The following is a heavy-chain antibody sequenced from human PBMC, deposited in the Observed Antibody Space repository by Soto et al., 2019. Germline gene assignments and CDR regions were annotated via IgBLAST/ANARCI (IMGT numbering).Heavy chain of an antibody. CDR1: GFTFDDYA. J-gene: IGHJ4*02. CDR2: ISWNSVSI. D-gene: IGHD4-4*01. CDR3: AKDRRDGYSSPYYFDY. Sequence: EVQLVESGGGLVQPGRSLRLSCAASGFTFDDYAMHWVRQAPGKGLEWVSGISWNSVSIGYAESVKGRFTISRDNDKNSLYLQMNSLRAEDTALYYCAKDRRDGYSSPYYFDYWGQGTLVTVSS. V-gene: IGHV3-9*01.